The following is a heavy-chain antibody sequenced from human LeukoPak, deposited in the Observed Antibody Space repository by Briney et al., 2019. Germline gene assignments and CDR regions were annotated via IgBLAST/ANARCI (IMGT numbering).Heavy chain of an antibody. CDR2: ISYDGSNK. CDR3: ARDYRSLDAFDI. J-gene: IGHJ3*02. D-gene: IGHD3-16*02. Sequence: PGGSLGLSCAASGFTFSSYAMHWVRQAPGKGLEWVAVISYDGSNKYYADSVKGRFTISRDNSKNTLYLQMNSLRAEDTAVYYCARDYRSLDAFDIWGQGTMVTVSS. V-gene: IGHV3-30*01. CDR1: GFTFSSYA.